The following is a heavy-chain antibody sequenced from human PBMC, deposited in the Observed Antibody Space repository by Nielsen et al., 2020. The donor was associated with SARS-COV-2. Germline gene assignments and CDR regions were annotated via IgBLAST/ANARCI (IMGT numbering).Heavy chain of an antibody. D-gene: IGHD6-19*01. CDR2: IYHSGST. CDR3: ASSRGGVAGSLDY. CDR1: GGSIGSGGYS. V-gene: IGHV4-30-2*01. Sequence: SETLSLTCAVSGGSIGSGGYSWSWIRQPPGKGLEWIGYIYHSGSTYYNPSLKSRVTISVDRSKNQFSLKLSSVTAADTAVYYCASSRGGVAGSLDYWGQGTLVTVSS. J-gene: IGHJ4*02.